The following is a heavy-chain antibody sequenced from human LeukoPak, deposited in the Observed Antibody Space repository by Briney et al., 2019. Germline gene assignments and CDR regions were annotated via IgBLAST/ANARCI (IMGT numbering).Heavy chain of an antibody. CDR1: GFTFTTYG. V-gene: IGHV3-33*01. D-gene: IGHD5-12*01. CDR2: IWYDGNNT. Sequence: GGSLRLSCAVSGFTFTTYGMHWVRQAPGKGLEWVAVIWYDGNNTYYADSVKGRFTISRDNSKNTLYLQMNSLRAEDTAVYYCLRDPYEAYWGQGTLVTVSS. CDR3: LRDPYEAY. J-gene: IGHJ4*02.